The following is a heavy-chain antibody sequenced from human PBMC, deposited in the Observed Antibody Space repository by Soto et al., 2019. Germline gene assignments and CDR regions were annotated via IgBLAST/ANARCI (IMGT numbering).Heavy chain of an antibody. J-gene: IGHJ3*02. Sequence: GSLRLSCAASGFNVSSNYISWVRQAQPPGKGLEWIGEISHSGSTNYNPSLKSRAIISVETSKNQFSLNLTSVTAADTAVYYCARRPDGSDIWGQGTMVTVSS. V-gene: IGHV4-34*01. CDR3: ARRPDGSDI. CDR2: ISHSGST. CDR1: GFNVSSNY.